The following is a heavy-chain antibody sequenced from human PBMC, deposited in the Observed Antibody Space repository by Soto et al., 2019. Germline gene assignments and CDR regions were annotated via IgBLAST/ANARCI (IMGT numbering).Heavy chain of an antibody. V-gene: IGHV1-69*13. CDR3: ARDTSPGGYCTNGVCS. Sequence: GASVKVSCKASGGTFSSYAISWVRQAPGQGLEWKGGIIPIFGTANYAQKFQGRVTITADESTSTAYMELSSLRSEDTAVYYCARDTSPGGYCTNGVCSWGQGTLVTVSS. J-gene: IGHJ5*02. CDR1: GGTFSSYA. D-gene: IGHD2-8*01. CDR2: IIPIFGTA.